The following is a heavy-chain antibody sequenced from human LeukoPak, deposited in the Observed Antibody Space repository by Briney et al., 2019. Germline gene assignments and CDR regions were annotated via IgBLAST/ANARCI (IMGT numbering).Heavy chain of an antibody. J-gene: IGHJ2*01. CDR2: ISVGGDYI. CDR1: GFTFGSSP. CDR3: AKIAVSGLWYFDL. D-gene: IGHD6-19*01. V-gene: IGHV3-23*01. Sequence: GGSLRLSCEASGFTFGSSPMSWVRQAPGKGLEWVSSISVGGDYIYYGDSVKGRFTISRNNSRSTLYLQMISLRAEDTAVYYCAKIAVSGLWYFDLWGRGTLVTVSS.